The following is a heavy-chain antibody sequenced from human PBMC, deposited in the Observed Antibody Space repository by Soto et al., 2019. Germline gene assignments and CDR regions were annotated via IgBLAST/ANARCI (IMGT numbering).Heavy chain of an antibody. V-gene: IGHV3-30*18. Sequence: QVQLVESGGGVVQPGRSLRLSCVASGFSFSSYSMHWVRQAPGKGLEWVAVISNDGNYEYYADSVKGRFTISRDNSKNSLFLQLNSLRAEDTAIYYCAKVRGLLASGGFRTHPIDVWGQGTLVTVSS. CDR2: ISNDGNYE. D-gene: IGHD3-10*01. CDR1: GFSFSSYS. J-gene: IGHJ4*02. CDR3: AKVRGLLASGGFRTHPIDV.